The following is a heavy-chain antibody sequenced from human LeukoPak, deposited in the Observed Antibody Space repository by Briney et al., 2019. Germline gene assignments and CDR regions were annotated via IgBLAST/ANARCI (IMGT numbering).Heavy chain of an antibody. CDR3: ARRRYYDGSGYLE. J-gene: IGHJ1*01. D-gene: IGHD3-22*01. Sequence: SETLSLTCSVSGDSVSRSDSYRDWIRQPPGKGLEWIGTIYYSGRTYYSPSLKSRVTMSVDPSNNQFSLTLRSVTAADTAVYYCARRRYYDGSGYLEWGQGTLLSVSS. CDR1: GDSVSRSDSY. CDR2: IYYSGRT. V-gene: IGHV4-39*01.